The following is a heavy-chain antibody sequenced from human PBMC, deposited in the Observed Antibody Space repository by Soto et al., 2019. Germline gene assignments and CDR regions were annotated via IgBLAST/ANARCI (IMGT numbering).Heavy chain of an antibody. J-gene: IGHJ4*02. Sequence: APVKVSCKASGYTFTGYPMHWVRQAPGQRLEWMGWINAGNGNTKYSQKFQGRVTITRDTSASTAYMELSSLRSEDTAVYYCARAVAVAADFDYWGQGTLVTVSS. CDR3: ARAVAVAADFDY. CDR2: INAGNGNT. D-gene: IGHD6-19*01. V-gene: IGHV1-3*01. CDR1: GYTFTGYP.